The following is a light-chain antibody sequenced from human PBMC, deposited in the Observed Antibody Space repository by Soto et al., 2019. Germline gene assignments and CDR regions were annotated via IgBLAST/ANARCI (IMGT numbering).Light chain of an antibody. J-gene: IGKJ1*01. CDR2: DAS. V-gene: IGKV3-20*01. Sequence: EIVLTQSPGTLSLSPGERATLSCRASQSVSSSYLAWYRQRPGQAPRLLIYDASSRATGIPDRFSGSGSGTDFTLTISRLEPEDFAVYYCQQYGSSPSTFGQGTKVEIK. CDR1: QSVSSSY. CDR3: QQYGSSPST.